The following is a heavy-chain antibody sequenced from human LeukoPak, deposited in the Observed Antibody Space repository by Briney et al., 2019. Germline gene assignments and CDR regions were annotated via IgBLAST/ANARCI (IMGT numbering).Heavy chain of an antibody. D-gene: IGHD6-19*01. CDR1: GGSISSYY. V-gene: IGHV4-59*01. CDR3: ARVKWYSSGWGDYYYYMDV. Sequence: PLETLSLTCTVSGGSISSYYWSWIRQPPGKGLEWIGYIYYSGSTNYNPSLKSRVTISVDTSKNQFSLKLSSVTAADTAVYYCARVKWYSSGWGDYYYYMDVWGKGTTVTISS. CDR2: IYYSGST. J-gene: IGHJ6*03.